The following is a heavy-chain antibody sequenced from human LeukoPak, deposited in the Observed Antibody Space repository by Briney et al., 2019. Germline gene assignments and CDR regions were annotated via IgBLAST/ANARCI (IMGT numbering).Heavy chain of an antibody. V-gene: IGHV3-33*01. Sequence: GGSLRLSCAASGFTFSSYGMHWVRQAPGKGLEWVAVIWYDGSNKYYADSVKGRFTISRDNSKNTLYLQMNSLRAEDTAVYYCARGTPDYDFWSGAYFFDYWGQGTLVTVSS. CDR3: ARGTPDYDFWSGAYFFDY. J-gene: IGHJ4*02. D-gene: IGHD3-3*01. CDR1: GFTFSSYG. CDR2: IWYDGSNK.